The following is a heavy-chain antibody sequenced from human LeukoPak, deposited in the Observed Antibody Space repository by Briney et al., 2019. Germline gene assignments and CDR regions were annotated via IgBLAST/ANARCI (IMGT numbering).Heavy chain of an antibody. Sequence: GGSLRLSCAASGFTFSTYALTWVRQAPGKGLEWVSIISTSGDRIYYPDSLRGRFTISRDNSKNTLYLQMNSLRAEDTAVYYCAKDLRVGATDCYFDYWGQGTLVTVSS. D-gene: IGHD1-26*01. CDR3: AKDLRVGATDCYFDY. CDR1: GFTFSTYA. CDR2: ISTSGDRI. V-gene: IGHV3-23*01. J-gene: IGHJ4*02.